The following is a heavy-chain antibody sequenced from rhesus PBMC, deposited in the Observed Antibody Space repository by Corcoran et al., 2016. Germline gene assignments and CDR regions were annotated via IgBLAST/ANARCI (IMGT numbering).Heavy chain of an antibody. CDR2: IYGSSGST. D-gene: IGHD3-3*01. J-gene: IGHJ4*01. V-gene: IGHV4-93*02. CDR1: GGSISSSNW. CDR3: ARHWTGVDY. Sequence: QVQLQESGPAVVKPSETLSLTCAVSGGSISSSNWWSWIRQSPGKGLEWIGYIYGSSGSTYYNPSLKSRVTISTDTSKNQFSLKLSSVTAADTAVYYCARHWTGVDYWGQGVLVTVSS.